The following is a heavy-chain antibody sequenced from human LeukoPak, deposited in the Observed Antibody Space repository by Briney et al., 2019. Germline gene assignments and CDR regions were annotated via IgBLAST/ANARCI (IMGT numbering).Heavy chain of an antibody. CDR2: IYSGGYT. CDR1: GFTVSSNY. J-gene: IGHJ3*02. CDR3: ARDRPNYYDSSGYPDAFDI. Sequence: GGSLRLSCAASGFTVSSNYMSWVRQAPGKGLEWVSVIYSGGYTYYADSVKGRFTISRDNSKNTLYLQMNSLRAEDTAVYYCARDRPNYYDSSGYPDAFDIWGQGTMVTVSS. V-gene: IGHV3-66*01. D-gene: IGHD3-22*01.